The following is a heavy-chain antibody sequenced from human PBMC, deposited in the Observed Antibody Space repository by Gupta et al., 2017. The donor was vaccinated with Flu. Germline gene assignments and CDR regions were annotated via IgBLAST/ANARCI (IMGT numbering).Heavy chain of an antibody. D-gene: IGHD2-21*02. Sequence: WFGQAPGKGLEWVGFIRSKAHGGTTEYAASVKGRFTISRDDSKRIAYLQMNSLKTEDTAVYYCTDTYCGGDCALEFDYGPHWGQGTLVTVSS. V-gene: IGHV3-49*03. J-gene: IGHJ1*01. CDR3: TDTYCGGDCALEFDYGPH. CDR2: IRSKAHGGTT.